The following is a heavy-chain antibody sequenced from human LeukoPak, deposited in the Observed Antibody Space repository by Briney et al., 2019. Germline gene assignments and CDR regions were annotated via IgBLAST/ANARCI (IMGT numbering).Heavy chain of an antibody. V-gene: IGHV3-33*01. D-gene: IGHD3-22*01. CDR2: IWYDGSIK. CDR1: GFTFNTYG. CDR3: AYLDSSGYYYGRLRY. J-gene: IGHJ4*02. Sequence: GGSLRLSCAASGFTFNTYGMNWVRQAPGKGLEWVAVIWYDGSIKYYADSVKGRFTVSRDNSKNTLYLHMNSLRAEDTAVYFCAYLDSSGYYYGRLRYWGQGTPVTVSS.